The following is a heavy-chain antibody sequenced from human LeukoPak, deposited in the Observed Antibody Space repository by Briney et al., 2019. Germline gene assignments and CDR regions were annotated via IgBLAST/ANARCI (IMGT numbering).Heavy chain of an antibody. D-gene: IGHD3-9*01. J-gene: IGHJ4*02. Sequence: GGSLRLSCAASGFTFSSYAMSWVRQAPGKGLEWVSAISGSGGSTYYAGSVKGRFTISRDNSKNTLYLQMNSLRAEDTAVYYCAKDPYYDILTGYTDDDYWGQGTLVTVSS. CDR2: ISGSGGST. CDR1: GFTFSSYA. CDR3: AKDPYYDILTGYTDDDY. V-gene: IGHV3-23*01.